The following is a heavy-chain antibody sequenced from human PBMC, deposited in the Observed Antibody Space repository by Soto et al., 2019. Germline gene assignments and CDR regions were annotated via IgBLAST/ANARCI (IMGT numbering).Heavy chain of an antibody. Sequence: SVKVSCKASGGTFSSYAISWVRQAPGQGLEWMGGIIPIFGTANYAQKFQGRVTITADESTSTAYMELSSLISEDTAVYYCATGPPPDSSRYSHAFDIWGQGTMVTVSS. CDR1: GGTFSSYA. V-gene: IGHV1-69*13. D-gene: IGHD3-22*01. CDR2: IIPIFGTA. J-gene: IGHJ3*02. CDR3: ATGPPPDSSRYSHAFDI.